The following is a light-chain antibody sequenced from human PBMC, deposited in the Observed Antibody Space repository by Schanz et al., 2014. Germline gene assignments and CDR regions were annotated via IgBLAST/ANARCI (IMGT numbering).Light chain of an antibody. Sequence: QFALTQPPSASGSPGQSVTISCTGTSSDVGDYNYVSWYQQHPGKAPKLMIYEVSKRPSGVPDRFSGSKSGNTASLTVSGLQAEDVADYYCAAWDDSLGAHVVFGGGTKLTVL. J-gene: IGLJ2*01. V-gene: IGLV2-8*01. CDR2: EVS. CDR3: AAWDDSLGAHVV. CDR1: SSDVGDYNY.